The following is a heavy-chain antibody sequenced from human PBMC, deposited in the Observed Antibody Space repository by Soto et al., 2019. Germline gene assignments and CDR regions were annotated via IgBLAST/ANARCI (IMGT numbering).Heavy chain of an antibody. J-gene: IGHJ5*02. Sequence: GGSLRLSCAASGFTFSRYPMTWVRQAPGKGLEWVSDISGSGRTTEYADSVKGRFTISRDNSKNTLYLEMNSLRVDDTAVYYCVRHNGRVVAATENYLDPWGQGALVTRLL. CDR2: ISGSGRTT. CDR3: VRHNGRVVAATENYLDP. CDR1: GFTFSRYP. D-gene: IGHD2-15*01. V-gene: IGHV3-23*01.